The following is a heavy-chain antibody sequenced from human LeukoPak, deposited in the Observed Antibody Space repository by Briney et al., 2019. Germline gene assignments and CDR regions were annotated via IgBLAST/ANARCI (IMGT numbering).Heavy chain of an antibody. CDR1: GFTVSSNY. CDR3: AKCRGSAVYYYMDV. D-gene: IGHD6-25*01. J-gene: IGHJ6*03. V-gene: IGHV3-66*01. CDR2: IYSGGST. Sequence: GGSLRLSCAASGFTVSSNYMSWVRQAPGKGLEWVSVIYSGGSTYYADSVKGRFTISRDNSKNTLYLQMNSLRAEDTAVYYCAKCRGSAVYYYMDVWGKGTTVTVSS.